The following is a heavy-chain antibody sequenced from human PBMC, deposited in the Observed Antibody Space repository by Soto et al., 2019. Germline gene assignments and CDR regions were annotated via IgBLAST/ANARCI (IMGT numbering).Heavy chain of an antibody. CDR3: AGGLGDAF. V-gene: IGHV3-7*04. Sequence: EVHLVESGGGLVQTGGSLRLSCAIFESTVSRDWMNWVRQAPGKGLEWVAHINQDGSEKYYVDSVKGRFTISRDNAKKSLYLQMNSLRPAATAMYYGAGGLGDAFGGQGTLVTVSS. CDR2: INQDGSEK. D-gene: IGHD1-26*01. J-gene: IGHJ4*02. CDR1: ESTVSRDW.